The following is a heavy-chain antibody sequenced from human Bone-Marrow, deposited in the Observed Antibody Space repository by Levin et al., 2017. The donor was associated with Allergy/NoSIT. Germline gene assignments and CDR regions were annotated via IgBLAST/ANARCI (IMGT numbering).Heavy chain of an antibody. CDR1: GFTFSSYA. V-gene: IGHV3-23*01. J-gene: IGHJ6*02. CDR3: AKEAGPPQMSYGDYFGPGGMDV. D-gene: IGHD4-17*01. Sequence: GESLKISCAASGFTFSSYAMSWVRQAPGKGLEWVSAISGSGGSTYYADSVKGRFTISRDNSKNTLYLQMNSLRAEDTAVYYCAKEAGPPQMSYGDYFGPGGMDVWGQGTTVTVSS. CDR2: ISGSGGST.